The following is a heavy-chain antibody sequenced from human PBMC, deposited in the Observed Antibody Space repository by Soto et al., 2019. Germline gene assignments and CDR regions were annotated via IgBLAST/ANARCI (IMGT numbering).Heavy chain of an antibody. CDR2: VKSKTDGGAT. CDR1: GFTFYNTW. CDR3: TTDRRSGYDPQFDF. J-gene: IGHJ4*02. Sequence: EVQLVESGGDLVKPGGSLRLSCTASGFTFYNTWMSWVRQAPGKGLEWVGRVKSKTDGGATDYTVPVKGRFTISRDDSQNTLYLQMNSLQTDDTAVYYCTTDRRSGYDPQFDFWGQGTLVTVSS. D-gene: IGHD5-12*01. V-gene: IGHV3-15*01.